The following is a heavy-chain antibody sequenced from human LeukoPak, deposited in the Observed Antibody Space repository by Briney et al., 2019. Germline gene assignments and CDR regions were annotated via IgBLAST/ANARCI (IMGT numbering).Heavy chain of an antibody. CDR1: GFTFSSYA. Sequence: GGSLRLSCAASGFTFSSYAMSWVRQAPGKGLEWVSAISGSGGSTYYADSVKGRFTISRDNSNNTLYLQMNSLRAEDTAVYYCARDRMAVAGIGYHYYGMDVWGQGTTVTVSS. D-gene: IGHD6-19*01. CDR3: ARDRMAVAGIGYHYYGMDV. CDR2: ISGSGGST. J-gene: IGHJ6*02. V-gene: IGHV3-23*01.